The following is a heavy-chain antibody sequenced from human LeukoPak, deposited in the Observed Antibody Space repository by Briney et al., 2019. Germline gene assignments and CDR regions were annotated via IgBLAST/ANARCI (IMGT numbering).Heavy chain of an antibody. CDR1: GFTFSSYW. D-gene: IGHD3-22*01. V-gene: IGHV3-7*01. Sequence: GGSLRLSCAASGFTFSSYWMSWVRQAPGKGLEWVANIKQDGSEKYYVDSVKGRFTISRDNAKNSLYLQMYSLRAEDTAVYYCARDLGYYDSSGYPFDYWGQGTLVTVSS. CDR2: IKQDGSEK. J-gene: IGHJ4*02. CDR3: ARDLGYYDSSGYPFDY.